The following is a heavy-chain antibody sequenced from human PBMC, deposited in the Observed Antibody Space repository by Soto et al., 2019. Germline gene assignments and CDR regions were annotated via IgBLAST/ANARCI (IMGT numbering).Heavy chain of an antibody. J-gene: IGHJ6*02. D-gene: IGHD2-15*01. V-gene: IGHV3-30-3*01. Sequence: QVQLVESGGGVVQPGRSLRLSCAASGFTFSSYAMHWVRQAPGKGLEWVAVISGDGSNKYYADSVKGRFTISRDNSKNTLYLQMNSLRAKETAVYYCARAGCDGGSCYTLVGLRYGMDVWGQWTTVSVSS. CDR1: GFTFSSYA. CDR2: ISGDGSNK. CDR3: ARAGCDGGSCYTLVGLRYGMDV.